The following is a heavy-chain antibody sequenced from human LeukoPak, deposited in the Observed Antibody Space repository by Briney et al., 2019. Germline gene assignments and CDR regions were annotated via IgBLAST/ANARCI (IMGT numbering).Heavy chain of an antibody. D-gene: IGHD3-10*01. CDR2: IYTSGST. CDR1: AGSISSGNYY. Sequence: SQTLSLTCTVSAGSISSGNYYWCWIRQPAGKGLEWIGRIYTSGSTHYNPSLKSRVNISLNTSKNQFSLKLSSVTAADAAVYYCARHVSMVRGVSLIDYWGQGTLVTVSS. V-gene: IGHV4-61*02. J-gene: IGHJ4*02. CDR3: ARHVSMVRGVSLIDY.